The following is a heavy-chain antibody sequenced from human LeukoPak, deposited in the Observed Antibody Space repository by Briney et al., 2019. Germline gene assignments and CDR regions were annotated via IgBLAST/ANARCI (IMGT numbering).Heavy chain of an antibody. CDR1: GFTFSSYA. J-gene: IGHJ6*02. V-gene: IGHV3-23*01. CDR2: ISGSGGST. Sequence: GGSLRLSCAASGFTFSSYAMSWVRQAPGKGLEWVSAISGSGGSTYYADSVKGRFTISRDNSKNTLYLQMNSLRSEDTAVYYCAKYDGSGSYYYYYYGMDVWGQGTTVTVSS. CDR3: AKYDGSGSYYYYYYGMDV. D-gene: IGHD3-10*01.